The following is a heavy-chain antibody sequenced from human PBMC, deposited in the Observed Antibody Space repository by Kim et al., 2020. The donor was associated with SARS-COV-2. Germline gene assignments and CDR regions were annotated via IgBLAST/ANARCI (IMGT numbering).Heavy chain of an antibody. J-gene: IGHJ4*02. V-gene: IGHV4-39*07. Sequence: SETLSLTCTVSGGSIRNSRYYWGWIRQPPGKGLEWIGSISYSGSTYYNPSLKSRVTLSVDTSRNQFSLRLSSVTAADTAVYSCAVMGGEFGEYYFVYWGQGTLVTVSS. CDR1: GGSIRNSRYY. D-gene: IGHD3-10*01. CDR3: AVMGGEFGEYYFVY. CDR2: ISYSGST.